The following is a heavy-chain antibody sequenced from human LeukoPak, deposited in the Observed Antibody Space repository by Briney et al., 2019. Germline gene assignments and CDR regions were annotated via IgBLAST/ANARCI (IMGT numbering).Heavy chain of an antibody. CDR2: ISWNSGSI. V-gene: IGHV3-9*01. CDR1: GFTFDDYA. J-gene: IGHJ4*02. Sequence: PGGSLRLSCAASGFTFDDYAMHWVRQAPGKGLEWVSGISWNSGSIGYADSVKGRFTISRDNAKNSLYLQMNSLRAEDTALYYCAKDINRAKQQLVPHFDYWGQGTLVTVSS. D-gene: IGHD6-13*01. CDR3: AKDINRAKQQLVPHFDY.